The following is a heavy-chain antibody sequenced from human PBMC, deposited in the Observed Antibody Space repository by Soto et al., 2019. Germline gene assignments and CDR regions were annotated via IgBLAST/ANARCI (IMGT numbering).Heavy chain of an antibody. CDR2: IIPIFGIG. CDR1: EDTFNRYA. Sequence: QVQLVQSGAEVKKPGSSVKVSCKASEDTFNRYAISWVRQAPGQGLEWMGGIIPIFGIGNDAQRFKGRVTITADESTCTAFMELRSLRSEDTGVYYCSRSAMTLFGVVSIPPHYYSEMDVGGQWTTVTASS. V-gene: IGHV1-69*01. D-gene: IGHD3-3*01. CDR3: SRSAMTLFGVVSIPPHYYSEMDV. J-gene: IGHJ6*02.